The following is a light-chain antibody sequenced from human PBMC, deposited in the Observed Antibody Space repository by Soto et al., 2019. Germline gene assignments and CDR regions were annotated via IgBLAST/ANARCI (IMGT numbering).Light chain of an antibody. CDR2: LNSDGSH. Sequence: QPVLTQSPSASASLGASVKLTCTLSSGHSSYAIAWHQQQPEKGPRYLMKLNSDGSHSKGDGIPDRFSGSSSGAERYLTISSLQSEDEADYYCQTWGTGMPGVVFGGGTKVTVL. CDR3: QTWGTGMPGVV. J-gene: IGLJ2*01. V-gene: IGLV4-69*01. CDR1: SGHSSYA.